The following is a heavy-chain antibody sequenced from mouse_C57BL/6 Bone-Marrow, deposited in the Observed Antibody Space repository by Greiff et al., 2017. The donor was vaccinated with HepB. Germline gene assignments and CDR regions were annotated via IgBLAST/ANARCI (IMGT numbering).Heavy chain of an antibody. Sequence: QVQLKESGAELVRPGASVKLSCKASGYTFTDYYINWVKQRPGQGLEWIARIYPGSGNTYYNEKFKGKATLTAEKSSSTAYLQLSSLTSRDSAVYFGAKEGNYYGSSKGFAYWGQGTLVTVSA. CDR2: IYPGSGNT. D-gene: IGHD1-1*01. CDR1: GYTFTDYY. J-gene: IGHJ3*01. CDR3: AKEGNYYGSSKGFAY. V-gene: IGHV1-76*01.